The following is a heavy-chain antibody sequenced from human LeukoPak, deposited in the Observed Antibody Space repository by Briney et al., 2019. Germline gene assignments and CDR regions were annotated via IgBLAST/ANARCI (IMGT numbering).Heavy chain of an antibody. CDR1: GGSISNYY. Sequence: SETLSLTCTVSGGSISNYYWNWIRQPAGKGLEWVGRIYSSGSTNYNPSLKSRVSMAVDTSRKQFSLRLNSWTAADTAVYSCARMHGDPRGDAFDIWGQGTMVTVSS. D-gene: IGHD4-17*01. V-gene: IGHV4-4*07. CDR3: ARMHGDPRGDAFDI. J-gene: IGHJ3*02. CDR2: IYSSGST.